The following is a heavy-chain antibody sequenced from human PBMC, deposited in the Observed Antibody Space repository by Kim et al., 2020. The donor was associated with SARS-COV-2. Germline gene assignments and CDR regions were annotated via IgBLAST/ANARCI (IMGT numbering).Heavy chain of an antibody. J-gene: IGHJ6*01. Sequence: VKGRFNNSRDNPENTLYLQMNSLRPEDTAVYYCAKAVVRGVNYYYYGMDVWGQGTTVAVSS. V-gene: IGHV3-30*02. CDR3: AKAVVRGVNYYYYGMDV. D-gene: IGHD3-10*01.